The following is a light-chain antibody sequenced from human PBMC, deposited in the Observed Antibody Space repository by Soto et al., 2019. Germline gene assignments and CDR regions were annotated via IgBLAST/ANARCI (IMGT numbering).Light chain of an antibody. Sequence: DIQMTQSPSTLSASVGERVTITCRASQSISSWLAWYQQKPGEAPKLLIYDASSLESGVPSRFSGSGSGTEFTLTIIRLQPDDFATYSCQQYNSYRTFGQGTKVEIK. J-gene: IGKJ1*01. CDR1: QSISSW. CDR2: DAS. CDR3: QQYNSYRT. V-gene: IGKV1-5*01.